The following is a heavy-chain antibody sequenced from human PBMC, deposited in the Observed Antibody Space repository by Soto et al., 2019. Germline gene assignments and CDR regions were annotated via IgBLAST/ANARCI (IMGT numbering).Heavy chain of an antibody. J-gene: IGHJ6*02. V-gene: IGHV1-69*12. CDR3: ASPPSSNRYYYGMDV. CDR1: GGTFSSYA. D-gene: IGHD4-4*01. Sequence: QVQLVQSGAEVKKPGSSVKVSCKASGGTFSSYAISWVRQAPGQGLEWMGGIIPIFGTANYAQKFQGRVTITADESTSKAYMELSSLRYEDTAVYYCASPPSSNRYYYGMDVWGQGTTVTVSS. CDR2: IIPIFGTA.